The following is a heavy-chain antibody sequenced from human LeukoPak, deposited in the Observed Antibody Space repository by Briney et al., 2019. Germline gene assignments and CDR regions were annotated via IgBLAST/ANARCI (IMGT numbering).Heavy chain of an antibody. CDR2: IYSGGST. D-gene: IGHD5-24*01. CDR3: ARGAARMVEMGTIISFEY. V-gene: IGHV3-53*05. J-gene: IGHJ4*02. Sequence: GGSLRLSCAASGFTVSSNYMSWVRQAPGKGLEWVSVIYSGGSTYYADSVKGRFTISRDNSKNTLYLQMNSLRAEDTAVYYCARGAARMVEMGTIISFEYWGQGTLVTVSS. CDR1: GFTVSSNY.